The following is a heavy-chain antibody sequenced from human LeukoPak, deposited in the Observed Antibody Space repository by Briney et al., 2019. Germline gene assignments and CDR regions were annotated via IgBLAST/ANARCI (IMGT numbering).Heavy chain of an antibody. V-gene: IGHV4-30-2*01. D-gene: IGHD6-19*01. CDR2: IYHSGST. CDR3: ANTQRRAVAGLRGFDP. Sequence: NPSETLSLTCTVSGGSISSGGYYWSWIRQPPGKGLEWIGYIYHSGSTYYNPSLKSRVTISVDRSKNQFSLKLSSVTAADTAVYYCANTQRRAVAGLRGFDPWGQGTLVTVSS. J-gene: IGHJ5*02. CDR1: GGSISSGGYY.